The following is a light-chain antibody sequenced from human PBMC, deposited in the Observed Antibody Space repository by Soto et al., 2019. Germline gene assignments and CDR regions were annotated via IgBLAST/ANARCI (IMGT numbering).Light chain of an antibody. V-gene: IGKV1-9*01. Sequence: DIHLTQSPSFLSASVGDRVAITCRASQGIDTYLVWYQQKSGKAPKLLLYSASTLHSGAPLRFSGSGSGTEFTLTISSLQPEDFATYYCQQLKTYPITFGPGTTVDFK. CDR2: SAS. CDR1: QGIDTY. CDR3: QQLKTYPIT. J-gene: IGKJ3*01.